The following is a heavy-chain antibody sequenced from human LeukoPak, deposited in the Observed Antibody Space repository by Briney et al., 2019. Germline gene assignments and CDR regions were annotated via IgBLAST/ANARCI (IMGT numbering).Heavy chain of an antibody. Sequence: PSGTLSLTCAVSGGSISSSNWWSWVRQPPGQGLEWIGEIYHGGSTNYNPSLKSRVTISVDKSKNQFSLKLSSVTAADTAVYYCAEVVAATNNWFDPWGQGTLVTVSS. CDR3: AEVVAATNNWFDP. CDR1: GGSISSSNW. V-gene: IGHV4-4*02. D-gene: IGHD2-15*01. J-gene: IGHJ5*02. CDR2: IYHGGST.